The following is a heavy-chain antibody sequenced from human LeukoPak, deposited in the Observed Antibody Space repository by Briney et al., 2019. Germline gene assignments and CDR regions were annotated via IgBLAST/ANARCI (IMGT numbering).Heavy chain of an antibody. D-gene: IGHD3-10*01. CDR2: ISAYNGNT. CDR1: GYTFTSYG. Sequence: ASVKVSCKASGYTFTSYGISWVRQAPGQRLEWMGWISAYNGNTNYAQKLQGRVTMTTDTSTSTAYMELRSLRSDDTAVYYCARTYYYGSGSYYIPQALDYWGQGTLVTVSS. J-gene: IGHJ4*02. V-gene: IGHV1-18*01. CDR3: ARTYYYGSGSYYIPQALDY.